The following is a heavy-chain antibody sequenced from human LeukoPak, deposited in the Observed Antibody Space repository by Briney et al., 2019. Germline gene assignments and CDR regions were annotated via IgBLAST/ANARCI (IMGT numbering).Heavy chain of an antibody. J-gene: IGHJ4*02. V-gene: IGHV4-38-2*01. D-gene: IGHD1-26*01. CDR1: GYPISSDSY. CDR2: IYHSGTT. CDR3: ARSVGTTYFDL. Sequence: SETLSLTCAVSGYPISSDSYWGRIRQPPGKGLEWIGSIYHSGTTYYNPSLKSRVTMSVDTSRNQFSLKLTYVTAADTAVYYCARSVGTTYFDLWGQGTLVTVSS.